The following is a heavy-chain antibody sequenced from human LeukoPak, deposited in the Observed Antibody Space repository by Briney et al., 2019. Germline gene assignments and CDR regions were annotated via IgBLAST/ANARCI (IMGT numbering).Heavy chain of an antibody. CDR3: ARAKGRSRLFDY. CDR2: TYYRSKWYN. D-gene: IGHD6-13*01. J-gene: IGHJ4*02. CDR1: GDSVSSNSAA. Sequence: SQTLSLTCAISGDSVSSNSAAWNWIRQSPSRGLEWLGRTYYRSKWYNDYAVSVKGRIAINPDTSKNQFSLQLNSVTPEDTAVYYCARAKGRSRLFDYWGQGTLVPVSS. V-gene: IGHV6-1*01.